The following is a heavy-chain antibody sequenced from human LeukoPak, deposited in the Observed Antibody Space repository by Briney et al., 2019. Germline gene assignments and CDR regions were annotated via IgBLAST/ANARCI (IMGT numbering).Heavy chain of an antibody. CDR3: SREDY. CDR2: INFNGGGT. V-gene: IGHV1-2*02. J-gene: IGHJ4*02. Sequence: ASVKVSCKASGYTFTSYYMHWVRQAPGQGLEWMGWINFNGGGTNSAQKFQDRVTMTRDTSINTAYMELSRLRSDDTAIYYCSREDYWGQGTPVTVSS. CDR1: GYTFTSYY.